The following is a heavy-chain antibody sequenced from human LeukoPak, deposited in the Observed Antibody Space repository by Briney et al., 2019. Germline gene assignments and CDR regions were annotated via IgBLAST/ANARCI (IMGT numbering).Heavy chain of an antibody. CDR1: GYTFTSYG. D-gene: IGHD3-10*01. CDR2: ISAYNGNT. J-gene: IGHJ6*03. Sequence: GASVKVSCKASGYTFTSYGISRVRQAPGQGLEWMGWISAYNGNTNYAQKLQGGVTMTTDTSTSTAYMELRSLRSDDTAVYYCARDTGVYGSGSYLYYYYYYMDVWGKGTTVTVSS. V-gene: IGHV1-18*01. CDR3: ARDTGVYGSGSYLYYYYYYMDV.